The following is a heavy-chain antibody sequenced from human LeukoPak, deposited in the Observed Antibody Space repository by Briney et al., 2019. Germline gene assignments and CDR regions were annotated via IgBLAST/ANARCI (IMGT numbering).Heavy chain of an antibody. Sequence: TSVKVSCKASGFTFASSAVQWVRPARGQRLEWIGWIVVGSGNTNYAQKFQERVTITRDMSTSTAYMELSSLRSVDTAVYYCAADRYYDSSGRHYYYGMDVWGQGTTVTVSS. CDR2: IVVGSGNT. V-gene: IGHV1-58*01. CDR3: AADRYYDSSGRHYYYGMDV. D-gene: IGHD3-22*01. CDR1: GFTFASSA. J-gene: IGHJ6*02.